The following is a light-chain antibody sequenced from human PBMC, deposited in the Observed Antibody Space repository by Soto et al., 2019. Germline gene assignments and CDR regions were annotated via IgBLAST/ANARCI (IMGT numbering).Light chain of an antibody. CDR3: QKYNSAPRT. CDR2: AAS. J-gene: IGKJ4*02. CDR1: QGIGVY. V-gene: IGKV1-27*01. Sequence: EIQMTQSPSSLSASLGDRVTITCRASQGIGVYLAWFQQRPGNVPKLLIYAASTLQSGVPSRFSGSGSGTDFTLTISSLQPEDVATYYCQKYNSAPRTFGGGTKVEIK.